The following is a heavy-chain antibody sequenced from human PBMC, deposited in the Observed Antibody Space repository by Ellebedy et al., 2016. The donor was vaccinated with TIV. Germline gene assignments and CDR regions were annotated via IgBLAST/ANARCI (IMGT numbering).Heavy chain of an antibody. CDR3: VRGCSVSCYYYWALDV. CDR2: IYHSGSI. Sequence: LRLSCTVSGGSISSYHWSWIRQSPGKGLEWIGYIYHSGSIDYNPSLKSRVTISADTSKNQFSLRLSSVTATDSGVYYCVRGCSVSCYYYWALDVWGQGTTVTVSS. CDR1: GGSISSYH. J-gene: IGHJ6*02. D-gene: IGHD2-15*01. V-gene: IGHV4-30-4*01.